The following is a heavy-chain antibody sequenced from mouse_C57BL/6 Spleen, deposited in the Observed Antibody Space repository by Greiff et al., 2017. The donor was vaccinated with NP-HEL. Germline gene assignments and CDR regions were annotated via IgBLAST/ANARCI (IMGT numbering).Heavy chain of an antibody. CDR3: ATYSNYVDWYFDV. Sequence: QVQLQQPGAELVRPGSSVKLSCKASGYTFTSYWMHWVKQRPIQGLEWIGNIDPSDSETHYNQKFKDKATLTVDKSSSTAYMQHSSLTSEDSAVYYCATYSNYVDWYFDVWGTGTTVTVSS. CDR1: GYTFTSYW. J-gene: IGHJ1*03. CDR2: IDPSDSET. V-gene: IGHV1-52*01. D-gene: IGHD2-5*01.